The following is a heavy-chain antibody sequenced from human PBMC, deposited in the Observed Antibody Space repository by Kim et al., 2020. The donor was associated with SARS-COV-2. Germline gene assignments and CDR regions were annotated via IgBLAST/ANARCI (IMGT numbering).Heavy chain of an antibody. CDR3: AKDPRGYGGSPFDF. J-gene: IGHJ4*02. D-gene: IGHD5-12*01. Sequence: DDTVKGRFTIRRDNSKNTAYLQLNSLRADDTPIYYCAKDPRGYGGSPFDFWGQGTQVTVA. V-gene: IGHV3-23*01.